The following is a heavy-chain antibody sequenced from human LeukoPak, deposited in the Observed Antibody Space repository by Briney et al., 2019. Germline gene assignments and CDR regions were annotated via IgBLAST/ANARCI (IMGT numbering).Heavy chain of an antibody. D-gene: IGHD3-22*01. V-gene: IGHV4-34*01. CDR1: GGSFSGYY. CDR2: IDHSGST. Sequence: SETLSLTCAVYGGSFSGYYWSWIRQPPGKGLEWIGEIDHSGSTNYNPSLKSRVTISVDTSKNQFSLKLSSVTAADTAVYYCARGRAYYYDSSGSRAYFDYWGQGTLVTVS. CDR3: ARGRAYYYDSSGSRAYFDY. J-gene: IGHJ4*02.